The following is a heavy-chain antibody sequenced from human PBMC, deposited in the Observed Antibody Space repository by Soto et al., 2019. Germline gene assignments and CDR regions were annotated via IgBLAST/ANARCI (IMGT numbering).Heavy chain of an antibody. CDR2: ISAYNGNT. J-gene: IGHJ6*02. CDR1: GYTFTSYG. Sequence: ASVKVSCKASGYTFTSYGISWVRQAPGQGLEWMGWISAYNGNTNYAQKLQGRVTMTTDTSTSTAYMKLRSLRSDDTAVYYCAGGIQRELRSGYYYYGMDVWGQGTTVTVSS. D-gene: IGHD1-26*01. CDR3: AGGIQRELRSGYYYYGMDV. V-gene: IGHV1-18*01.